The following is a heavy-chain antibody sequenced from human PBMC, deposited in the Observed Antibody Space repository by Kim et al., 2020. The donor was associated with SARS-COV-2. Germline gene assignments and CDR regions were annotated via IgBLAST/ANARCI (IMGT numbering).Heavy chain of an antibody. J-gene: IGHJ6*02. V-gene: IGHV3-33*06. CDR3: AKDKRDYYGMGV. CDR2: N. Sequence: NYYADSGRGQFNSSRDISKNTVYMQRNSLRDEDTAVYYCAKDKRDYYGMGVWGQGTTVTVSS.